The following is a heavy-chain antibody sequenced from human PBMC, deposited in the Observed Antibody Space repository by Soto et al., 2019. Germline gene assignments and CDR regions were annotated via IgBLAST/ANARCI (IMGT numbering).Heavy chain of an antibody. Sequence: ASVKVSCKASGYTFTGYYMHWVRQAPGQGLEWMGWINPNSGGTNYAQKFQGRVTVTRDTSISTAYMELSRLRSDDTAVYYCARVSGATVTTSFYYYYGMDVWGQGTTVTVSS. CDR2: INPNSGGT. J-gene: IGHJ6*02. D-gene: IGHD4-17*01. CDR1: GYTFTGYY. V-gene: IGHV1-2*02. CDR3: ARVSGATVTTSFYYYYGMDV.